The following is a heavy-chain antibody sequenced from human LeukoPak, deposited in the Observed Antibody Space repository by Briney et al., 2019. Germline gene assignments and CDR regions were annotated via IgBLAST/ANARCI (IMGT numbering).Heavy chain of an antibody. CDR2: INPNSGGT. V-gene: IGHV1-2*02. Sequence: ASVKVSCKASGYTFTGYYMHWVRQAPGQGLEWMGWINPNSGGTNYAQKFQGRVTMTRDTSISTAYMELSRLRSDDTAVYYCPRVLDDSGGYYFILGAFDIWGLGTMVTVSS. D-gene: IGHD3-22*01. J-gene: IGHJ3*02. CDR3: PRVLDDSGGYYFILGAFDI. CDR1: GYTFTGYY.